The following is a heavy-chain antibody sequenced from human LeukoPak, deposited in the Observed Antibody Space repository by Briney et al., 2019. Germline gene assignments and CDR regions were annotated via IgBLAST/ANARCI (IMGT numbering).Heavy chain of an antibody. V-gene: IGHV1-2*02. CDR3: TRVQEGSTSHRF. D-gene: IGHD6-13*01. J-gene: IGHJ4*02. CDR1: GYTFSNYY. Sequence: ASVKVSCKASGYTFSNYYLHWVRQAPGQGLEWMGWIDPNSGGTSSAQQFQGRVTMTRDTSITTAFMEVSRLRSDDTATYFCTRVQEGSTSHRFWGQGTLVTVSS. CDR2: IDPNSGGT.